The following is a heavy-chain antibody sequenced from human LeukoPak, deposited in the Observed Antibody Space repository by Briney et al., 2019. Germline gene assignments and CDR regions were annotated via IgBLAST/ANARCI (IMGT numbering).Heavy chain of an antibody. J-gene: IGHJ4*02. V-gene: IGHV3-23*01. D-gene: IGHD3-3*01. CDR1: GFTFSSSA. Sequence: GGSLRLSCAASGFTFSSSAMSWVRQAPGKGLEWVSAISNNGGYTYYADSVKGRFTLSRDNSKNTLYLQINSLRAGDTAVYFCAKVSDFWSGYQDYWGQGALVSVSS. CDR3: AKVSDFWSGYQDY. CDR2: ISNNGGYT.